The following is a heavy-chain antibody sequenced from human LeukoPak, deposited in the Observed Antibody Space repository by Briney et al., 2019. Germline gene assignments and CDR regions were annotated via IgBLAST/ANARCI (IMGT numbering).Heavy chain of an antibody. Sequence: SETLSLTCTVSGGSISSYYWSWIRQPPGKGLEWIGYIYYSGSTNYNPSLTSRVTISVDTSKNQFSLKLSSVTAADTAVYYCARVSGYYDSSGYYNYYGMDVWGQGTTVTVSS. CDR2: IYYSGST. J-gene: IGHJ6*02. V-gene: IGHV4-59*01. D-gene: IGHD3-22*01. CDR1: GGSISSYY. CDR3: ARVSGYYDSSGYYNYYGMDV.